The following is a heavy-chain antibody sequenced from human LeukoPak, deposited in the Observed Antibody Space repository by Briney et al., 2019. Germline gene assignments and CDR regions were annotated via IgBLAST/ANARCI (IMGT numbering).Heavy chain of an antibody. V-gene: IGHV3-7*01. CDR2: ISPDSTDN. CDR1: GFTFSNYY. Sequence: PGGSLRLSCAASGFTFSNYYMAWARQPPGKVLEWVASISPDSTDNVYVDSVKGRFTISRDNAKSSLYLHMSSLRAEDTAVYYCATPSRGPTVTSTWGQGTPVIVSS. D-gene: IGHD4-17*01. CDR3: ATPSRGPTVTST. J-gene: IGHJ4*02.